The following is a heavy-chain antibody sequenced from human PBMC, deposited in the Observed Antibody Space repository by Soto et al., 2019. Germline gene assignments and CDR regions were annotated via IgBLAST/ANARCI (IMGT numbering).Heavy chain of an antibody. CDR1: GFTLSDYN. D-gene: IGHD3-3*01. CDR3: ARDPLKYCSSESCYYRGYTWFDP. J-gene: IGHJ5*02. V-gene: IGHV3-30-3*01. CDR2: VSYDGSDK. Sequence: GGSLRLSCAASGFTLSDYNIHWVRQPPGKGLEWVAVVSYDGSDKYYADSVKGRFTISRDNAKDTVYLQMNSLRPEDTAVYFCARDPLKYCSSESCYYRGYTWFDPWGQGTLVTISS.